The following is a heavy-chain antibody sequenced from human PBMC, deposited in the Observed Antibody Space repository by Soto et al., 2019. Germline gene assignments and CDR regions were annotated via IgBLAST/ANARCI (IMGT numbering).Heavy chain of an antibody. CDR2: FDPEDGET. CDR1: GYTLTELS. J-gene: IGHJ4*02. D-gene: IGHD3-3*01. Sequence: GASVKVSCKVSGYTLTELSMHWVRQAPGKGLEWMGGFDPEDGETIYAQKFQGRVTMTEDTSTDTAYMELSSLRSEDTAVYYCATIPVPFWSGYSRLNYFEYWGQGTLVTVSS. V-gene: IGHV1-24*01. CDR3: ATIPVPFWSGYSRLNYFEY.